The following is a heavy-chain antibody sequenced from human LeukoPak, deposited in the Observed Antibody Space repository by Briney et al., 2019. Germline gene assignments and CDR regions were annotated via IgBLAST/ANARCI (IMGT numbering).Heavy chain of an antibody. CDR3: ASNPASIWFGELLSYYYYMDV. Sequence: GGSLRLSCAASGFTFSSYSMNRVRQAPGKGLEWVSYISSSSSTIYYADSVKGRLTISRDNAKNSLYLQMNSLRAEDTAVYYCASNPASIWFGELLSYYYYMDVWGKGTTVTVSS. V-gene: IGHV3-48*04. J-gene: IGHJ6*03. CDR1: GFTFSSYS. D-gene: IGHD3-10*01. CDR2: ISSSSSTI.